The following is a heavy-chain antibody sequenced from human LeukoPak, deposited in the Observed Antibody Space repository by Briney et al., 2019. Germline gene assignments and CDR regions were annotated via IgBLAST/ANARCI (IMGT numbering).Heavy chain of an antibody. CDR1: GGSVSSGSYY. CDR2: IYYSGST. V-gene: IGHV4-61*01. J-gene: IGHJ6*02. Sequence: SETLSLTCTVSGGSVSSGSYYWSWIRQPPGKGLEWMGYIYYSGSTNYNPSLKSRVTISVDTSKNQFSLKLSSVTAADTAVYYCARALGYCSGGSCYGYYYGMDVWGQGTTVTVSS. CDR3: ARALGYCSGGSCYGYYYGMDV. D-gene: IGHD2-15*01.